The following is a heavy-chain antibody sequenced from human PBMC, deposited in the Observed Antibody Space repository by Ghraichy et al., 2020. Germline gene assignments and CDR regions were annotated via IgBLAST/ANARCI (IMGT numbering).Heavy chain of an antibody. CDR3: ARSYYSSHDAFDI. J-gene: IGHJ3*02. CDR1: GFTFSSYS. CDR2: IVGSSSTI. Sequence: GGSLRLSCAASGFTFSSYSMNWVRQAPGKALEWVSYIVGSSSTIYYADSVKGRFTISRDNAKNSLYLQMNSLRVEDTAVYYCARSYYSSHDAFDIWGQGTMVTVSS. D-gene: IGHD6-13*01. V-gene: IGHV3-48*04.